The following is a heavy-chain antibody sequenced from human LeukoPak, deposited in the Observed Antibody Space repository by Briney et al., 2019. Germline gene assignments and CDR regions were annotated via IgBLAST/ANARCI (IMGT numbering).Heavy chain of an antibody. V-gene: IGHV4-39*07. CDR1: GGSISSSSYY. J-gene: IGHJ4*02. CDR3: ARVIPYNRTRADY. Sequence: SETLPLTCTVSGGSISSSSYYWGWIRQSPGKRLEWIGTISYTGTTYYNPSLKSRVTISVDASKYQFSLTVSFVTAADTAIYYCARVIPYNRTRADYWGQGTLVSVSS. CDR2: ISYTGTT. D-gene: IGHD5-24*01.